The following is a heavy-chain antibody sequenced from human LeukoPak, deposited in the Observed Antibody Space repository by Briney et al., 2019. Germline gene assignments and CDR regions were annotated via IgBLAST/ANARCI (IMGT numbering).Heavy chain of an antibody. V-gene: IGHV3-23*01. J-gene: IGHJ6*03. CDR2: ISGSGGST. D-gene: IGHD6-19*01. Sequence: GGSLRLSCVAPAFTFSNAWMSWVRQAPGKGLEWVSAISGSGGSTYYADSVKGRFTISRDNSKNTLYLQMNSLRAEDTAVYYCAREGSSGWFPNYMDVWGKGTTVTVSS. CDR1: AFTFSNAW. CDR3: AREGSSGWFPNYMDV.